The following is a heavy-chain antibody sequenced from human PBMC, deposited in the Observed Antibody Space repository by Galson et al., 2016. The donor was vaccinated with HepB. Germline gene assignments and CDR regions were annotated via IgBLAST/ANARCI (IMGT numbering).Heavy chain of an antibody. Sequence: LSCAASAFTFSSYGTHWVRQAPGKGLEWVAVISYDGSYTDYADSVKGRFTTSRDNSKNTLYLQMNSLRAEDTAVYYCAKDANGEGRFLEWLLALYGMDVWGQGTTVTVSS. J-gene: IGHJ6*02. CDR3: AKDANGEGRFLEWLLALYGMDV. CDR1: AFTFSSYG. CDR2: ISYDGSYT. D-gene: IGHD3-3*01. V-gene: IGHV3-30*18.